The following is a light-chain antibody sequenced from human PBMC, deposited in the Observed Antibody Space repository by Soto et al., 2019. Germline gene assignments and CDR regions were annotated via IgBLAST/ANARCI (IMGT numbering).Light chain of an antibody. CDR2: DTS. CDR3: QQRFSWPPT. Sequence: EIGLTHSPATLSLSPGDRATLSCRASQSVSRYLAWYQQKPGQAPRLLIHDTSTRANGVPDTFSGSGSVKEFTLTISSLETEDSAMSYCQQRFSWPPTFGGGTHVEIK. J-gene: IGKJ4*01. CDR1: QSVSRY. V-gene: IGKV3-11*01.